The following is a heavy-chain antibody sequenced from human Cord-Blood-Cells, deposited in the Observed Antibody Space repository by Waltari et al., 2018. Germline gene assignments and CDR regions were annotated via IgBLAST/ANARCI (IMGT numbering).Heavy chain of an antibody. CDR2: IFYSGST. Sequence: QLQLQESGPGLVKPSGPRSLPFSVSGGSISRSRCYWGWIRQPPGKGLEWIGGIFYSGSTYYNPSLKSRVTISVDTSKNQFSLKLSSVTAADTAVYYCGSAAAFLIDYWGQGTLVTVSS. D-gene: IGHD2-2*01. CDR1: GGSISRSRCY. CDR3: GSAAAFLIDY. V-gene: IGHV4-39*01. J-gene: IGHJ4*02.